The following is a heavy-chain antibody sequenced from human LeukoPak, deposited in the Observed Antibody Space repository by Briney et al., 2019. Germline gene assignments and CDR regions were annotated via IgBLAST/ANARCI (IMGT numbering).Heavy chain of an antibody. CDR3: ARSRGYSCPNPVDY. D-gene: IGHD5-18*01. Sequence: GGSLRLSCTASGFTFSTYAVTWVRQAPGEGLEWVASITGSGSATYYADSVKGRFTVSRDNSKHTLYLQMNSLRADDTAVYYCARSRGYSCPNPVDYWGQGTLVTVSS. J-gene: IGHJ4*02. CDR2: ITGSGSAT. CDR1: GFTFSTYA. V-gene: IGHV3-23*01.